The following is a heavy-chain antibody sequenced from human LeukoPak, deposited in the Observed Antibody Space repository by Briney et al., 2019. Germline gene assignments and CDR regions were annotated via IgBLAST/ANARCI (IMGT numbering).Heavy chain of an antibody. CDR3: ARGFYSPHY. CDR1: GGSLSSYY. Sequence: PSETLSLTCTVSGGSLSSYYWSWLRQPPGKGLEWIGYIYYSGSTTYNPSLRSRVTISVDTSKNQFSLKLSSVTAADTAVYYCARGFYSPHYWGQGTLVSVSS. D-gene: IGHD4-11*01. J-gene: IGHJ4*02. V-gene: IGHV4-59*01. CDR2: IYYSGST.